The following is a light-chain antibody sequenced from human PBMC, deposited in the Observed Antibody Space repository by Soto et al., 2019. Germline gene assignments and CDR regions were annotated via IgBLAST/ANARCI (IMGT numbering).Light chain of an antibody. CDR3: QQYGSSPRT. J-gene: IGKJ1*01. CDR2: GAS. Sequence: EIVLTQSPGTLSLSPGEGATLSCRASQSVSSNFLAWYQHKRGQAPRLLIPGASNRATGIPDRFSGSGAGTDFTLTITRLEPEDFAVYYCQQYGSSPRTFGQGTKVEVK. CDR1: QSVSSNF. V-gene: IGKV3-20*01.